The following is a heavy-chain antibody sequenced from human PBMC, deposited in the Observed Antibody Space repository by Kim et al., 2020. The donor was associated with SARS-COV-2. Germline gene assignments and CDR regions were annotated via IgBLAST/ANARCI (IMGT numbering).Heavy chain of an antibody. Sequence: HSGSTTSNPALTSRVTISIDKSKNQFSLKLSSLTAAETAVYYCARDDPIYWGQGTLVTVSS. J-gene: IGHJ4*02. V-gene: IGHV4-4*02. CDR2: HSGST. CDR3: ARDDPIY.